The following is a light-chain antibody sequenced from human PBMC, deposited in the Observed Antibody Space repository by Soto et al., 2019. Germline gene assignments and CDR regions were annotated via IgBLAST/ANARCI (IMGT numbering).Light chain of an antibody. CDR3: QQYNNWPPT. J-gene: IGKJ5*01. CDR1: QSVSSN. V-gene: IGKV3-15*01. Sequence: IVMTQSPDTLSVSPGERATLSCRASQSVSSNLAWYQQKPGQAPRLLIYGASTRATGIPARFSGSGSGTELTLTISSLQSEDFAVYYCQQYNNWPPTFDQGTRLEIK. CDR2: GAS.